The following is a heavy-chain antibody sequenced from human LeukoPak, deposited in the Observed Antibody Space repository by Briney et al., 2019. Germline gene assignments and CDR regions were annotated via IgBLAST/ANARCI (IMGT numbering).Heavy chain of an antibody. CDR2: ISTGSTTI. CDR1: GFTFSSYS. V-gene: IGHV3-48*02. CDR3: AGRYSSGYNWFDP. J-gene: IGHJ5*02. D-gene: IGHD6-19*01. Sequence: GGSLRLSCAASGFTFSSYSMNWVRQAPGKGLEWVSYISTGSTTIYYADSVKDRFTISRDNARNSLYLQMNSLRDEDTAVYYCAGRYSSGYNWFDPWGQGTLVTVSS.